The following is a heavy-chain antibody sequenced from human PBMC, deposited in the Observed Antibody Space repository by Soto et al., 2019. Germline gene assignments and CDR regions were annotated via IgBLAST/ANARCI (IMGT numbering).Heavy chain of an antibody. CDR1: GGSVSSGSYY. Sequence: PSETLSLTWTVSGGSVSSGSYYWSWIRQPPGKGLEWIGYIYYSGSTNYNPSLKSRVTISVDTSKNQFSLKLSSVTAADTAVYYCARGSRYCSGGSCYSRYYYYGMDVWGQGTTVTVSS. CDR2: IYYSGST. V-gene: IGHV4-61*01. D-gene: IGHD2-15*01. J-gene: IGHJ6*02. CDR3: ARGSRYCSGGSCYSRYYYYGMDV.